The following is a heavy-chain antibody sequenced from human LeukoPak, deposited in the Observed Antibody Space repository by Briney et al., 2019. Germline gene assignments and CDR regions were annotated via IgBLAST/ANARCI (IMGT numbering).Heavy chain of an antibody. J-gene: IGHJ3*02. D-gene: IGHD6-13*01. CDR2: IYYSGST. CDR1: GGSISSYY. V-gene: IGHV4-59*08. Sequence: SETLSLTCTVSGGSISSYYWSWIRQPPGKGLEWIGYIYYSGSTNYNPSLKSRVTISVDTSKNQFSLKLSSVTAADTAVYYCARTSQYSSSWYATDTFDIWGQGTMVTVSS. CDR3: ARTSQYSSSWYATDTFDI.